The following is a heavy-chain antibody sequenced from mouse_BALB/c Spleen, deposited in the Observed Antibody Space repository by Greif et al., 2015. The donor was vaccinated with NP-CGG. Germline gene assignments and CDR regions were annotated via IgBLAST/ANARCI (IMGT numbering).Heavy chain of an antibody. CDR3: ARVGLLRRSAYYAMGY. Sequence: VHLQQSGAELVKPGASVKLSCKTSGYTFTSYCIPRVKQRPGQGLGWIGEIFPGTGTTYYNEKFKGKATLTIDTSSSTAYMYLSSRTSEYSSVYCCARVGLLRRSAYYAMGYWGQGTSVTVSS. CDR2: IFPGTGTT. CDR1: GYTFTSYC. V-gene: IGHV1S132*01. D-gene: IGHD1-1*01. J-gene: IGHJ4*01.